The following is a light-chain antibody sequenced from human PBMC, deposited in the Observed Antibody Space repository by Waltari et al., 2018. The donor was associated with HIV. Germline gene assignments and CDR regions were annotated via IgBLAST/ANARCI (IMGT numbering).Light chain of an antibody. J-gene: IGLJ1*01. CDR3: QAWDSSAVYV. V-gene: IGLV3-1*01. Sequence: SYELSQIPSVSVSPGQTASIPCSGDKLGDKYGAWYQQKPGQSPVVVMYQDKERPSGIPERFSGSNSGNTATLTISGAQAMDEAEYYCQAWDSSAVYVFGTGTKVTVL. CDR2: QDK. CDR1: KLGDKY.